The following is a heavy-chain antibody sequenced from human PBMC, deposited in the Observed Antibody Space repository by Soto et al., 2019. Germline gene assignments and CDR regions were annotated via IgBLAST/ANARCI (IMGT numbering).Heavy chain of an antibody. J-gene: IGHJ3*02. D-gene: IGHD2-15*01. Sequence: VQSGAEVKKPGASVKVSCKASGDTFISSGISWVRQAPGQGLEWMGWISGYKGDTNYAQKFQGRVTLTTDTSTSTAYMELRSLTPGDTAIYYCARIEYCSGGNCYSAFDIWGGGGLVTVSS. V-gene: IGHV1-18*01. CDR2: ISGYKGDT. CDR1: GDTFISSG. CDR3: ARIEYCSGGNCYSAFDI.